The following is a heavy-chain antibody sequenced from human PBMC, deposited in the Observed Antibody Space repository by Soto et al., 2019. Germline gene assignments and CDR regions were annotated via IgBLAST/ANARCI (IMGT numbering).Heavy chain of an antibody. D-gene: IGHD2-8*01. CDR1: GFTFNKYS. CDR2: INWEGDTT. Sequence: VQLVQSGGVVVQPGGSLRLSCTASGFTFNKYSMHWVRQAPGKGLEWVSLINWEGDTTYYADSVKGRFTVSRDNSKNSLYLQMNSLRFEDTALYYCAKEGGTIYFDYWGQGTLVTVSS. J-gene: IGHJ4*02. V-gene: IGHV3-43*01. CDR3: AKEGGTIYFDY.